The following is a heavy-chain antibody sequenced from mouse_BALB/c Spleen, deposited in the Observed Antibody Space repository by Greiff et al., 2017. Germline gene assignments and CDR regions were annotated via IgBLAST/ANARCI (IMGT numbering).Heavy chain of an antibody. Sequence: EVKLVESGGGLVKPGGSLKLSCAASGFTFSSYAMSWVRQTPEKRLEWVASISSGGSTYYPDSVKGRFTISRDNARNILYLQMSSLRSEDTAMYYCARDGSSRAWLAYWGQGTLVTVSA. J-gene: IGHJ3*01. CDR2: ISSGGST. CDR3: ARDGSSRAWLAY. D-gene: IGHD1-1*01. V-gene: IGHV5-6-5*01. CDR1: GFTFSSYA.